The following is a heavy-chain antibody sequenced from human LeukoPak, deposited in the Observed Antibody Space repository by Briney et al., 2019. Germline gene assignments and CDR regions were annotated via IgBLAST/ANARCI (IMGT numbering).Heavy chain of an antibody. Sequence: GASVKVSCKASGGTFSSYAISWVRQAPGQGLEGMGGIIPIFGTANYAQKFQGRVTITADESTSTAYMELSSLRSGDTAVYYCAREGSIRGVIKDYWGQGTLVTVSS. CDR2: IIPIFGTA. D-gene: IGHD3-10*01. CDR1: GGTFSSYA. J-gene: IGHJ4*02. CDR3: AREGSIRGVIKDY. V-gene: IGHV1-69*13.